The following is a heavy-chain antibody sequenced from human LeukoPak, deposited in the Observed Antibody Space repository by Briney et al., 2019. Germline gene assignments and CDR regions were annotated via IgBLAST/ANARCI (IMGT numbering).Heavy chain of an antibody. CDR2: TYYSGST. Sequence: SETLSLTCTVSGGSFSSSSFYWGWIRQPPGKGLEWVATTYYSGSTYYNPSLKGRVTISVDTSKIQFSLKVRSVTAADTAVYYCGKQFIPDYGSASSFEYWGQGILVTVSS. CDR1: GGSFSSSSFY. D-gene: IGHD3-10*01. CDR3: GKQFIPDYGSASSFEY. V-gene: IGHV4-39*01. J-gene: IGHJ4*02.